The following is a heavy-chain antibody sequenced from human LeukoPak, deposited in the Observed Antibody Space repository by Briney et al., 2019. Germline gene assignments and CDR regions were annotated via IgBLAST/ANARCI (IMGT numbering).Heavy chain of an antibody. CDR2: INHSGST. CDR1: GGSFSGYY. J-gene: IGHJ6*03. D-gene: IGHD2-2*01. V-gene: IGHV4-34*01. CDR3: ASVSYCSSTSCYSRSYYYYYYMDV. Sequence: SETLSLTCAVYGGSFSGYYWSWIRQPPGKGLEWIGEINHSGSTNYNPSLKSRVTISVDTSKNQFSLKLSSVTAADTAVYYCASVSYCSSTSCYSRSYYYYYYMDVWGKGTTVTASS.